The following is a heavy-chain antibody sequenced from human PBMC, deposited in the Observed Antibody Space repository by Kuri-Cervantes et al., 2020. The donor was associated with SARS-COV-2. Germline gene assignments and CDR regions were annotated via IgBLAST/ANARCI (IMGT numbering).Heavy chain of an antibody. CDR3: AGGNYYYYYGMDV. CDR2: IYYSGST. V-gene: IGHV4-59*01. CDR1: GGSFSGYY. Sequence: SQTLSLTCAVYGGSFSGYYWSWIRQPPGKGLEWIGYIYYSGSTNYNPSLKSRVTISVDTSKNQFSLKLSSVTAADTAVYYCAGGNYYYYYGMDVWGQGTTVTVSS. J-gene: IGHJ6*02.